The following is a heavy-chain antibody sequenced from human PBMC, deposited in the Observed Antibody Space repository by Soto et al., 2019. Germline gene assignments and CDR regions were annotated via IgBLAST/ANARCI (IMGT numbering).Heavy chain of an antibody. CDR2: ISSSSSYI. Sequence: EVQLVESGGGLVKPGGSLRLSCAASGFTFSSYSMNWVRQAPGKGLEWVSSISSSSSYIYYADSVKGRFTISRDNAKNSLYLQMNSLRAEDTAVYYCARDGEWLRSFAYWGQGTLVTVSS. V-gene: IGHV3-21*01. D-gene: IGHD5-12*01. CDR1: GFTFSSYS. J-gene: IGHJ4*02. CDR3: ARDGEWLRSFAY.